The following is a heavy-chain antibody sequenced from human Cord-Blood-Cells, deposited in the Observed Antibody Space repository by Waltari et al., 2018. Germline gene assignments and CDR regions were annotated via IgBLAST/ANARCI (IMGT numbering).Heavy chain of an antibody. CDR1: GGTFSRYA. D-gene: IGHD2-15*01. CDR2: IIPILGIA. Sequence: QVQLVQSGAEVTKPGSSVKVSCKASGGTFSRYAISWVRQEPGQGLEWMGRIIPILGIANYAQKFQGRVTITADKSTSTAYMELSSLRSEDTAVYYCARYPTLYCSGGSCYGGDYWGQGTLVTVSS. J-gene: IGHJ4*02. V-gene: IGHV1-69*09. CDR3: ARYPTLYCSGGSCYGGDY.